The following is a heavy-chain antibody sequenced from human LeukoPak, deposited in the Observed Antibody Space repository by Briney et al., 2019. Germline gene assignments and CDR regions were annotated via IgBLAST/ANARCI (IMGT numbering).Heavy chain of an antibody. J-gene: IGHJ5*02. CDR3: AREVVVVAATSPWFDP. D-gene: IGHD2-15*01. CDR1: GYTFTSYA. V-gene: IGHV1-18*01. CDR2: ISAYNGNT. Sequence: ASVKVSCKASGYTFTSYAMHWVRQAPGQRLEWMGWISAYNGNTNYAQKLQGRVTMTTDTSTSTAYMELRSLRSDDTAVYYCAREVVVVAATSPWFDPWGQGTLVTVSS.